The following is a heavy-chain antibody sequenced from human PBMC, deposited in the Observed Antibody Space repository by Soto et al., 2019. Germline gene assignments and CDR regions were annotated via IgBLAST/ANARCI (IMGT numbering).Heavy chain of an antibody. V-gene: IGHV3-48*01. D-gene: IGHD3-22*01. CDR1: GFTFSSYS. CDR3: AKGTTDSSGYYYPRPHY. CDR2: ISSISSTI. Sequence: VPPGGSLRLSCAASGFTFSSYSMNWVRQAPGKGLEWVSYISSISSTIYYADSVKGRFTISRDNAKNSLYLQMNSLRAEDTAVYYCAKGTTDSSGYYYPRPHYWGQGTLVTVSS. J-gene: IGHJ4*02.